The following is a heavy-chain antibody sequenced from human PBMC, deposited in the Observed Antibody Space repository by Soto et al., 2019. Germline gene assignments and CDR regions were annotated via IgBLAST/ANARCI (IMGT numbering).Heavy chain of an antibody. CDR3: ATSYGSGYRAFDY. J-gene: IGHJ4*02. CDR1: GYTITSYA. V-gene: IGHV1-69*04. D-gene: IGHD3-10*01. Sequence: SVKVSCKASGYTITSYAMQWVRQAPGLGLEWMGRVNPILSMSNYAQKFQGRVTMTADKSTSTAYMELRSLRSEDTAFYYCATSYGSGYRAFDYWGQGALVTVSS. CDR2: VNPILSMS.